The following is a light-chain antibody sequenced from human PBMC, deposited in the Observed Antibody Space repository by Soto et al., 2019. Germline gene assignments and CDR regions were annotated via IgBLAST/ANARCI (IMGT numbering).Light chain of an antibody. Sequence: QSALTQPASVSGSPGQSITISCTGTSSDDGGSNYVSWYQQHPGKAPKLMIYDVSNRPSGVSNRFSGSKSGNTASLTISGLQAEDEADYYCGSYSSSSTLYVFASGTKLTVL. CDR3: GSYSSSSTLYV. CDR2: DVS. J-gene: IGLJ1*01. CDR1: SSDDGGSNY. V-gene: IGLV2-14*03.